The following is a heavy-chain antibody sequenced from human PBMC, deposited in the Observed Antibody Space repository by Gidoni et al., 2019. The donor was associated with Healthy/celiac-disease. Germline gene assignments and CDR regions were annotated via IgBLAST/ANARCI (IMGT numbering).Heavy chain of an antibody. V-gene: IGHV3-66*01. J-gene: IGHJ6*02. CDR1: GFTVSSNY. CDR2: IYSGGST. CDR3: ARDGGDYYYGMDV. Sequence: EVQLVESGGGLVQPGGSLRLSCAASGFTVSSNYMSWVRQAPGKGLEWVSVIYSGGSTYYADSVKGRFTISRDNSKNTLYLQMNSLRAEDTAVYYCARDGGDYYYGMDVWGQGTTVTVSS. D-gene: IGHD3-3*01.